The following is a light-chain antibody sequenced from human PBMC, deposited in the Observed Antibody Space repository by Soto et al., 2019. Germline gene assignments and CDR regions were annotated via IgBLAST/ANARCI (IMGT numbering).Light chain of an antibody. CDR1: QIIDSK. V-gene: IGKV3-15*01. J-gene: IGKJ1*01. Sequence: IVMTQSPATLSVSPGERVTLSCRASQIIDSKLAWYQQRPGQAPRLLIYDASIRATGIPARFSGSGSGTEFTLTIRGLQSEDFGVYYCQQYKSWRAFGQGTNVEV. CDR2: DAS. CDR3: QQYKSWRA.